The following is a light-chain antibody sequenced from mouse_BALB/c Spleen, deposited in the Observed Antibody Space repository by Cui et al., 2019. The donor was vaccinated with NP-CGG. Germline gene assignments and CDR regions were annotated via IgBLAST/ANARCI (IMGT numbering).Light chain of an antibody. CDR3: ALWYSNHWV. V-gene: IGLV1*01. CDR2: GTN. CDR1: TGAVTTSNY. Sequence: HVVVTQESANTTSPGETVTLTCRSSTGAVTTSNYANWVQEKPDHLFTGLIGGTNNRAPGVPARFSGSLIGDKAALTITGAQTEDEAMYFCALWYSNHWVFGGGTKLTVL. J-gene: IGLJ1*01.